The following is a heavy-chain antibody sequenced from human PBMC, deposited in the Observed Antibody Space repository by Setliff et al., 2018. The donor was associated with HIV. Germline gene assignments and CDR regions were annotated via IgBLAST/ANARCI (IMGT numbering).Heavy chain of an antibody. CDR1: EYIFSSYR. CDR2: IKQDGGEK. Sequence: GGSLRLSCAASEYIFSSYRMSWVRQAPGKGLEWVAYIKQDGGEKFYDDSVKGRFTISRDNAQNSLYLQMNNLRVEDTAVYYCARDGTRLLAAMDVWGKGTTVTVSS. CDR3: ARDGTRLLAAMDV. V-gene: IGHV3-7*01. J-gene: IGHJ6*03.